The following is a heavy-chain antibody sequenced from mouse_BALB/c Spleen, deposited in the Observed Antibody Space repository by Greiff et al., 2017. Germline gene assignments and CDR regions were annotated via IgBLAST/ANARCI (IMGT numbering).Heavy chain of an antibody. D-gene: IGHD1-1*01. J-gene: IGHJ3*01. CDR1: GFNIKDTY. Sequence: EVKLVESGAELVKPGASVKLSCTASGFNIKDTYMHWVKQRPEQGLEWIGRIDPANGNTKYDPKFQGKATITADTSSNTAYLQLSSLTAEDTAVYYCARCTTEGWFAYWGQGTLVTVSA. V-gene: IGHV14-3*02. CDR3: ARCTTEGWFAY. CDR2: IDPANGNT.